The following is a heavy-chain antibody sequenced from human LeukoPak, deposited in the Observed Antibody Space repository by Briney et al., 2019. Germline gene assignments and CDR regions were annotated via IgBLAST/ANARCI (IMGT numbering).Heavy chain of an antibody. CDR3: ARDDGYGWWGSY. D-gene: IGHD6-19*01. CDR2: IIPILGIA. Sequence: SVKVSCKASGGTFSSYAISWVRQAPGQGLEWMGRIIPILGIANYAQKFQGRVTITADKSTSTAYMELSSLRSEDTAVYYCARDDGYGWWGSYWGQGTLVTVSS. J-gene: IGHJ4*02. CDR1: GGTFSSYA. V-gene: IGHV1-69*04.